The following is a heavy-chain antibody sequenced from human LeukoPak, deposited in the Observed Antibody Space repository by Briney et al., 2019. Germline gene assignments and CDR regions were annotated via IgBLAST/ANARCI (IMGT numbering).Heavy chain of an antibody. D-gene: IGHD6-19*01. CDR1: GYTLTGYY. J-gene: IGHJ4*02. Sequence: EASVKVSCKASGYTLTGYYLHWVRQAPGQGLEWMGWINPNTGATHSAQKFQGRITMTRDTSISTAYMDLRRLRSDDTAVYYCARDRVGSGWPRPYYFEVWGQGTLVTVSS. CDR2: INPNTGAT. CDR3: ARDRVGSGWPRPYYFEV. V-gene: IGHV1-2*02.